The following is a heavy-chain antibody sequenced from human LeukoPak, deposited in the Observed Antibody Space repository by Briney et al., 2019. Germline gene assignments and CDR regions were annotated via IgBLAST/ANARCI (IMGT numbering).Heavy chain of an antibody. V-gene: IGHV4-30-4*08. CDR1: GGSIISGDYY. D-gene: IGHD1-1*01. CDR2: IYYSGST. J-gene: IGHJ3*02. Sequence: SQNLSLTCTVSGGSIISGDYYWSWIRQPPGKGLERIGYIYYSGSTYYNPSLKSRVTRSVDKSKNQFSLKLSSVTAADTAVYYCARVNWNDAFDIWGQGTMVTVSS. CDR3: ARVNWNDAFDI.